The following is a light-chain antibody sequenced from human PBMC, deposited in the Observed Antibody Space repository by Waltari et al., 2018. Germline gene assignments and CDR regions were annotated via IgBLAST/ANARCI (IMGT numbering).Light chain of an antibody. CDR3: QRSYSTRT. J-gene: IGKJ1*01. CDR1: QSSRRY. V-gene: IGKV1-39*01. Sequence: WQARQSSRRYLNWCQQKPGKAPKRLIYAEARLQSGVPARFSGRGSGTGFTRTISSLQPEDFATYDCQRSYSTRTVGQGAKVEMK. CDR2: AEA.